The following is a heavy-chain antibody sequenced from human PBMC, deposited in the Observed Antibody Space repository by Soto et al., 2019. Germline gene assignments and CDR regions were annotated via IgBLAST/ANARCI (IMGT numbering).Heavy chain of an antibody. D-gene: IGHD2-21*02. J-gene: IGHJ5*02. V-gene: IGHV1-18*01. CDR2: ISAYNGNT. Sequence: QVQLVQSGAEVKKPGASVKVSCKASGYMFTSYGITWVRQAPGQGLEWMGWISAYNGNTNYAQKRQGRVTMTTDTSTSTVYMELRSLRSDVTAVYYCARDIGTALGVTSGWFDPWGQGTLVTVSS. CDR1: GYMFTSYG. CDR3: ARDIGTALGVTSGWFDP.